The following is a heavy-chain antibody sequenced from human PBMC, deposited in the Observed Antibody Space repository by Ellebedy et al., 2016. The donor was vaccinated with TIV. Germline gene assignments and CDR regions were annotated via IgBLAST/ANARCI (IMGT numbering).Heavy chain of an antibody. J-gene: IGHJ6*02. D-gene: IGHD2-21*01. Sequence: GGSLRLSXAASGFSFSNYEMNWVRQTPGKGLEWVSSISRSSEYMSYGDSVKGRFTISRDNAKNSLYLQMNSLRDEDTAVYYCARDSIFVGIYYYGMDVWGQGTTVTVSS. CDR1: GFSFSNYE. CDR3: ARDSIFVGIYYYGMDV. CDR2: ISRSSEYM. V-gene: IGHV3-21*01.